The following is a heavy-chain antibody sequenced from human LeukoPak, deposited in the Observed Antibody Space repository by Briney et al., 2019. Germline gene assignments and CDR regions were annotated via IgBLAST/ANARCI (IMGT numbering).Heavy chain of an antibody. CDR3: ARDLGATYAFDI. V-gene: IGHV4-30-4*08. J-gene: IGHJ3*02. CDR1: GGSISSGDYY. D-gene: IGHD1-26*01. CDR2: IYYSGST. Sequence: PSQTLSLTCTVSGGSISSGDYYWSWIRQPPGKGLEWIGYIYYSGSTYYNPSLKSRVTISVDTSKNQFSLKLSSVTAADTAVYYCARDLGATYAFDIWGQGTMVTVSS.